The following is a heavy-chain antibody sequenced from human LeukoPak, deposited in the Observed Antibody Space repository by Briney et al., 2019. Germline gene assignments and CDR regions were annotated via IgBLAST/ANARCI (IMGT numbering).Heavy chain of an antibody. CDR2: INFSGST. V-gene: IGHV4-59*01. CDR3: ARGSGALYYGMDV. J-gene: IGHJ6*02. CDR1: SGSIRSYY. Sequence: PSETLSLTCTVPSGSIRSYYWSWIRQPPGEGLEWIGYINFSGSTNYNPSLKSRVTISADTSKDQFSLKLPSVTAADTAVYYCARGSGALYYGMDVWGQGTTVTVSS. D-gene: IGHD3-10*01.